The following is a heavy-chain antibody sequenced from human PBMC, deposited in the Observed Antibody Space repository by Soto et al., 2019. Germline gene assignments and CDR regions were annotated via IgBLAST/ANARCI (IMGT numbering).Heavy chain of an antibody. CDR3: AKDPYSSGWSLQNWFDP. J-gene: IGHJ5*02. D-gene: IGHD6-19*01. CDR2: ISGSGGST. Sequence: PGGSLGLSCASSGFTFSSYAMSWVRQAPGKGLEWVSAISGSGGSTYYADSVKGRFTISRDNSKNTLYLQMNSLRAEDTAVYYCAKDPYSSGWSLQNWFDPWGQGTLVTVSS. V-gene: IGHV3-23*01. CDR1: GFTFSSYA.